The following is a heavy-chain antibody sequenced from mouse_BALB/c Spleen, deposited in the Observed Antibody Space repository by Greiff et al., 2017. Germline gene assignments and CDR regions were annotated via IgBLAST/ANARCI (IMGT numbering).Heavy chain of an antibody. CDR3: ARDYDYKYYFDY. V-gene: IGHV5-6-3*01. CDR1: GFTFSSYG. CDR2: INSNGGST. Sequence: EVQLVESGGGLVQPGGSLKLSCAASGFTFSSYGMSWVRQTPDKRLELVATINSNGGSTYYPDSVKGRFTISRDNAKITLYLQMSSLKSEDTAMYYCARDYDYKYYFDYWGQGTTLTVSS. J-gene: IGHJ2*01. D-gene: IGHD2-4*01.